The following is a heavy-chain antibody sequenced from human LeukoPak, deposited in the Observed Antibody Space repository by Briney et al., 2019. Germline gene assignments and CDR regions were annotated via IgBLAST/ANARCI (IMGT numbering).Heavy chain of an antibody. D-gene: IGHD6-13*01. J-gene: IGHJ5*02. Sequence: SETLSLTCTVSGGSISTNYWTWIRQPPGKGLEWIGEVNHSGSTNYNPSLKGQVTISVDTSKNQFSLKLSSVTAADTAVYYCASTGDSSSSNWFAPWGQGTLVTVSS. CDR3: ASTGDSSSSNWFAP. CDR2: VNHSGST. V-gene: IGHV4-34*01. CDR1: GGSISTNY.